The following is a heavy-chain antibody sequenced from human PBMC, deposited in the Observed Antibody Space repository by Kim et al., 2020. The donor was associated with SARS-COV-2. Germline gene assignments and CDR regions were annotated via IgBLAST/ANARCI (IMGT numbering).Heavy chain of an antibody. D-gene: IGHD6-13*01. J-gene: IGHJ4*02. CDR3: ASYSSSWTRGHFDY. CDR1: GFTFSSYS. V-gene: IGHV3-21*01. Sequence: GGSLRLSCAASGFTFSSYSMNWVRQAPGKGLEWVSSISSSSSYIYYADSVKGRFTISRDNAKNSLYLQMNSLRAEDTAVYYCASYSSSWTRGHFDYWGQGTLVTVSS. CDR2: ISSSSSYI.